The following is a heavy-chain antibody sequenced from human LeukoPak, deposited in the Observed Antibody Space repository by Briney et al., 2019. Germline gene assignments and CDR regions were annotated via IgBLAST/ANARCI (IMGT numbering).Heavy chain of an antibody. D-gene: IGHD5-18*01. CDR3: ARDRSDTAMVLNWFDP. CDR2: INPNSGGT. CDR1: GYIFTDYY. Sequence: ASVKVSCKASGYIFTDYYMHWVRQAPGQERGWMGRINPNSGGTNYAQKFQGRVTMTRDTSISTAYTELSSLRSEDTATYYCARDRSDTAMVLNWFDPWGQGTLVTVSS. J-gene: IGHJ5*02. V-gene: IGHV1/OR15-1*02.